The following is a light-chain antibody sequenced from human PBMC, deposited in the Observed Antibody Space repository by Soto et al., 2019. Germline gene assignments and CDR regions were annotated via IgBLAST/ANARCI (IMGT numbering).Light chain of an antibody. CDR1: QDISKN. CDR2: DAS. J-gene: IGKJ5*01. CDR3: QQYDNLLPRP. Sequence: IQMTQSPSSLSASVGDRVTITCQASQDISKNLNWYQQKPGKAPKLLIYDASSLQTGVPSRFSGSGSETHFTVTIRSLQPEDVATYDGQQYDNLLPRPFGQVTRLEIK. V-gene: IGKV1-33*01.